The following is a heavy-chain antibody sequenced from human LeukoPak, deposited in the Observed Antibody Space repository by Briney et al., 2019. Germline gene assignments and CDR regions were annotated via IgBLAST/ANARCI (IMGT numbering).Heavy chain of an antibody. D-gene: IGHD4-17*01. CDR1: GGTFSSYA. Sequence: SVKVSCKPSGGTFSSYAISWVRQAPGQGLEWMGRIIPIFGTANYAQKFQGRVTITTDESTSTAYMELSSLRSEDTAVYYCASGRGNGIDYGDHPYYYYYMDVWGKGTTVTVSS. V-gene: IGHV1-69*05. J-gene: IGHJ6*03. CDR2: IIPIFGTA. CDR3: ASGRGNGIDYGDHPYYYYYMDV.